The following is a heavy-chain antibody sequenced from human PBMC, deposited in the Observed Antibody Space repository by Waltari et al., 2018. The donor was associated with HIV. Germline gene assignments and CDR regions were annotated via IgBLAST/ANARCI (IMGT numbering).Heavy chain of an antibody. CDR1: GGTFSSYT. CDR2: IIPILGIA. D-gene: IGHD6-6*01. Sequence: QVQLVHSGAEVKKPGSSVKVSCKASGGTFSSYTISWVRQAPGQGLEWMGRIIPILGIANYAQKFQGRVTITADKSTSTAYMELSSLRSEDTAVYYCARDRTSHSSSFYYGMDVWGQGTTVTVSS. CDR3: ARDRTSHSSSFYYGMDV. J-gene: IGHJ6*02. V-gene: IGHV1-69*04.